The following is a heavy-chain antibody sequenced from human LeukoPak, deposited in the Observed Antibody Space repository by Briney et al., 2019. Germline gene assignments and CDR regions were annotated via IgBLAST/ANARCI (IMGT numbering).Heavy chain of an antibody. V-gene: IGHV4-38-2*02. D-gene: IGHD2-15*01. CDR2: IYHSGST. CDR1: GYSISSGYY. J-gene: IGHJ6*03. Sequence: PSETLSLTCTVSGYSISSGYYWGWIRQPPGKGLEWIGSIYHSGSTYYNPSLKSRVTISVDTSKNQFSLKLSSVTAADTAVYYCARSEFVQGPYSYYYYYMDVWGKGTTVTVSS. CDR3: ARSEFVQGPYSYYYYYMDV.